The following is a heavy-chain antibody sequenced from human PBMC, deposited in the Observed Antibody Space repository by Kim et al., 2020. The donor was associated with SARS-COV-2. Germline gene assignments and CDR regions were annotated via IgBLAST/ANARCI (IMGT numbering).Heavy chain of an antibody. J-gene: IGHJ4*02. CDR1: GFSVNSNF. CDR2: IYSGGNT. D-gene: IGHD6-19*01. V-gene: IGHV3-53*05. Sequence: GGSLRLPCAASGFSVNSNFMTWVRQSEVKGLEWVSVIYSGGNTYYADSVKGRFTISRDISKNTLDLHMSSLRVEDTAIYYCARGQTSFTTGWYVDFWGQGTRVTVSS. CDR3: ARGQTSFTTGWYVDF.